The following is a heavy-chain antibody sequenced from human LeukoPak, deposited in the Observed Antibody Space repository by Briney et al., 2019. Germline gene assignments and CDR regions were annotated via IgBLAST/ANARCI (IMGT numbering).Heavy chain of an antibody. CDR3: AKQRKCSSTSCYFFNA. V-gene: IGHV3-66*04. Sequence: GGSLRLSCAASGFTVSSNYMSWVRQAPGKGLEWVSVIYSGGSTYYADSVKGRFTISRDNSKNTLYLQMNSLRAEDTAVYYCAKQRKCSSTSCYFFNAWGQGTLVTVSS. CDR2: IYSGGST. CDR1: GFTVSSNY. J-gene: IGHJ4*02. D-gene: IGHD2-2*01.